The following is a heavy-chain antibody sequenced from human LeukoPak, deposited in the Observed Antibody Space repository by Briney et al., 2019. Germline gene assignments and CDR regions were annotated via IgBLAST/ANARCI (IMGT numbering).Heavy chain of an antibody. CDR3: ARVGFTRRVSAPSVAFDI. D-gene: IGHD6-13*01. V-gene: IGHV4-59*01. CDR1: GPSITSYF. CDR2: IFYSGTS. J-gene: IGHJ3*02. Sequence: PSETLSLTCTVSGPSITSYFWAWIRQPPGKGLECLGYIFYSGTSNSNPSLRSRLTISVDTSKNQLSLKLNSVTAADTALYYCARVGFTRRVSAPSVAFDIWGRGTMVTVSS.